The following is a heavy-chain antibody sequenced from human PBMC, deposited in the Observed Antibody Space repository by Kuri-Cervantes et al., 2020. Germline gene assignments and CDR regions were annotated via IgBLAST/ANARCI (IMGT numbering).Heavy chain of an antibody. CDR1: GFTFSSYE. D-gene: IGHD1-26*01. V-gene: IGHV3-48*03. CDR3: ARVRGSYSSDY. CDR2: ISSSGSTI. J-gene: IGHJ4*02. Sequence: GGSLRLSCAASGFTFSSYEMNWVRQAPGKGLEWVSYISSSGSTIYYADSVKGRFTISRDNAKNSLYLQMNSLRAEDTAVYYCARVRGSYSSDYWGQGILVTVSS.